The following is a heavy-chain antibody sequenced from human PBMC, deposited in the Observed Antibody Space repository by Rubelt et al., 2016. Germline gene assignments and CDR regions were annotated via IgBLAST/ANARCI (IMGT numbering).Heavy chain of an antibody. J-gene: IGHJ4*02. D-gene: IGHD6-19*01. V-gene: IGHV3-23*03. CDR2: IIYSGGST. Sequence: EVQLLESGGSLVQPGESLRLSCAASGFTFSSYAMSWVRQAPGKGLEWVSIIYSGGSTYYADSVKGRFTISGDNSRNILHLQMNSLRAEDTAVYYCARSGSGWVKDLDYWGQGTLVTVSS. CDR3: ARSGSGWVKDLDY. CDR1: GFTFSSYA.